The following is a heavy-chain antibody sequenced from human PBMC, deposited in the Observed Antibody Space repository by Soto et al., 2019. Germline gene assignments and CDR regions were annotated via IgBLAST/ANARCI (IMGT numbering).Heavy chain of an antibody. CDR1: GFTFSSYW. CDR3: ARDNLKWLRLHNWFDT. V-gene: IGHV3-7*03. D-gene: IGHD5-12*01. CDR2: IKQDGSEK. J-gene: IGHJ5*02. Sequence: PGGSLRLSCAASGFTFSSYWMSWVRQAPGKGLEWVANIKQDGSEKYYVDSVKGRFTISRDNAKNSLYLQMNSLRAEDTAVYYCARDNLKWLRLHNWFDTWGQGTLVTVSS.